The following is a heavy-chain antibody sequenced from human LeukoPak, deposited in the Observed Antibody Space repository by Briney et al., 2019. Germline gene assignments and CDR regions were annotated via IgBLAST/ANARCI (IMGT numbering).Heavy chain of an antibody. CDR1: GGSINSYY. D-gene: IGHD3-10*01. CDR3: ARVHLRVFDY. V-gene: IGHV4-59*01. J-gene: IGHJ4*02. Sequence: SETLSLTCTVCGGSINSYYWSWIRQPPGRGLEWMGYIYYSGSTNYNPSLKSRVTISVDTSKNHFSLKLSSVSAADTAVYYCARVHLRVFDYWGQGTLVTVSS. CDR2: IYYSGST.